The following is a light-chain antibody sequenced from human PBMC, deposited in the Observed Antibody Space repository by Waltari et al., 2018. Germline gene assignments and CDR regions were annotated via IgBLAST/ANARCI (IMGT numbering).Light chain of an antibody. V-gene: IGKV2-28*01. CDR2: LGS. Sequence: DIVVTQSPLALPVPPGEPASISCRSTQSLLQSNGYNYLDWYLQKPGQAPQLLMYLGSNRASGVPDRFSGSGSGTNFTKISRVEAEDVGVYYCMQALQPPWTFGQGTKVEI. J-gene: IGKJ1*01. CDR3: MQALQPPWT. CDR1: QSLLQSNGYNY.